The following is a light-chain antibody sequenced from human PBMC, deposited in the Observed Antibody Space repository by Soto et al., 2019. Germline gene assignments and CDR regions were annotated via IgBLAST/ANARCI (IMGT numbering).Light chain of an antibody. Sequence: EILMTQSPSTLSVSPGERATLSCRASQSVSNYLVWYQQKPGQAPRLLIYDASSRATGIPDRLSGSGSGTDFTLTISRLEPEDFAVYYCQQYGNSRTCGQGTKVDIK. CDR1: QSVSNY. CDR2: DAS. CDR3: QQYGNSRT. J-gene: IGKJ1*01. V-gene: IGKV3-20*01.